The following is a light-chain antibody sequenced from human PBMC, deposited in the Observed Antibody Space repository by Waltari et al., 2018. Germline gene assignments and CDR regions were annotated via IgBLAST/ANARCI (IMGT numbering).Light chain of an antibody. CDR1: PSLMHSNGYNY. Sequence: DIVMTQSPLSLPVTPGEPASISCRSSPSLMHSNGYNYLDWYLQKPGQAPQLLIYLGSNRASGVPDRFSGSGSGTDFTLKISRVEAEDVGVYYCMQALQTRSTFGQGTRLEIK. J-gene: IGKJ5*01. CDR3: MQALQTRST. V-gene: IGKV2-28*01. CDR2: LGS.